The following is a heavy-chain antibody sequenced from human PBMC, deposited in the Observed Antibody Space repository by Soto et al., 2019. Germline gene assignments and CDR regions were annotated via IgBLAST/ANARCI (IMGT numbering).Heavy chain of an antibody. Sequence: PGGSLRLSCAASGFTFRGDAMSWVRQAPGKGLEWVSSISGSGEVTHYAESVKGRFTISRDNSKNTLYLQMESLRAEDTALYYCARSEMTYNWNDWGQGTLVTVSS. CDR1: GFTFRGDA. CDR2: ISGSGEVT. D-gene: IGHD1-1*01. CDR3: ARSEMTYNWND. J-gene: IGHJ4*02. V-gene: IGHV3-23*01.